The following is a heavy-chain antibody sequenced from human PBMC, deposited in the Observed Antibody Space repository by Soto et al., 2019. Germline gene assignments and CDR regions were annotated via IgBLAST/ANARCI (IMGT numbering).Heavy chain of an antibody. CDR3: AKGYVWGSYRPSMDV. CDR2: ISSSGTTI. J-gene: IGHJ6*02. V-gene: IGHV3-11*01. CDR1: GFTFNDYY. D-gene: IGHD3-16*02. Sequence: QGQLGESGGGLAKPGGSLRLSCAASGFTFNDYYMSWIRQAPGKGLEWVSYISSSGTTIYYADSVKGRFTISRDNARNSRFLQMSSLRAEDTAVYYCAKGYVWGSYRPSMDVWGHGTTVIVSS.